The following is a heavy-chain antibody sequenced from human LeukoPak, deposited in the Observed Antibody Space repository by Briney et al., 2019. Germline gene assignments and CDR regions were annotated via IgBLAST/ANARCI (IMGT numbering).Heavy chain of an antibody. D-gene: IGHD6-19*01. CDR1: GGSIXSXY. CDR3: ARDQIPGIAVAGTGGVWFDP. V-gene: IGHV4-4*07. Sequence: ETLSLTCXXXGGSIXSXYWSWIRQPAGKGLEWIGRIYTSGSTNYNPSLKSRVTMSVDTSKNQFSLKLSSVTAADTAVYYCARDQIPGIAVAGTGGVWFDPWGQGTLVTVSS. J-gene: IGHJ5*02. CDR2: IYTSGST.